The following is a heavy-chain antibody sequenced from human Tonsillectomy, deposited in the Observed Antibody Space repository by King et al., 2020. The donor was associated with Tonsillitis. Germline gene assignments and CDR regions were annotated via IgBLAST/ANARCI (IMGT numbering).Heavy chain of an antibody. CDR1: GFTFSRYG. Sequence: QLVQSGGGVVQPGRSLRLSCAASGFTFSRYGMHWVRQAPGKGLEWVAVISYDGSNEYYGDLVKGRFTISRDNSKNTLCLQMNSLRAEDTAVYFCAKISNLWFGELLFSRYYYDGMDVWGQGTTVTVS. CDR3: AKISNLWFGELLFSRYYYDGMDV. CDR2: ISYDGSNE. D-gene: IGHD3-10*01. J-gene: IGHJ6*02. V-gene: IGHV3-30*18.